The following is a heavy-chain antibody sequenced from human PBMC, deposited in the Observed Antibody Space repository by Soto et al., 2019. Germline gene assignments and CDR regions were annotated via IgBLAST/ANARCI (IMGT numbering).Heavy chain of an antibody. CDR2: TWYDGSSK. D-gene: IGHD3-16*01. CDR3: TRDKVAYVSDY. J-gene: IGHJ4*02. CDR1: GFSPNPYG. Sequence: VGSLRLSCAASGFSPNPYGMHWVRQAPGKGLEWVAVTWYDGSSKYYADSVKGRFIISRDNSKNTLYLQMNSLRAEDTAGYYCTRDKVAYVSDYWGQGAMVTVSS. V-gene: IGHV3-33*01.